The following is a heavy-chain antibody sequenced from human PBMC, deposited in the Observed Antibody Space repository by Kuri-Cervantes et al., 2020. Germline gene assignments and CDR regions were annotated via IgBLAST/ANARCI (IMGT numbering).Heavy chain of an antibody. V-gene: IGHV3-33*01. CDR1: GFTFSSYG. D-gene: IGHD3-16*01. Sequence: GGSLRLSCEASGFTFSSYGMHWVRQAPGKGLEWVSVIWYDGSNKYYADSVKGRFTISRDNAKNSPYLQMNSLRDEDTAVYYCARSPYDYVWGSYDGYYYGMDVWGQGTTVTGSS. CDR3: ARSPYDYVWGSYDGYYYGMDV. CDR2: IWYDGSNK. J-gene: IGHJ6*02.